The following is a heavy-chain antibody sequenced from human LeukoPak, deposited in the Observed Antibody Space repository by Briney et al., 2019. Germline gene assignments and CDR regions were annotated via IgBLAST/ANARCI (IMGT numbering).Heavy chain of an antibody. CDR3: ARGWLQSGFDY. CDR2: INHSGST. CDR1: GGSFSGYY. V-gene: IGHV4-34*01. Sequence: SETLSLTCAVYGGSFSGYYWSWIRQPPGKGLEWIGEINHSGSTNYNPSLKSRVTISVDTSKNQFSLKLSSVTAADTAVYYCARGWLQSGFDYWGQGSLVTVSS. J-gene: IGHJ4*02. D-gene: IGHD5-24*01.